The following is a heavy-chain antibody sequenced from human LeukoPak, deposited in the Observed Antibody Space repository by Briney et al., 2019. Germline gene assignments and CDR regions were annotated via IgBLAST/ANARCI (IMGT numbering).Heavy chain of an antibody. D-gene: IGHD3-16*01. J-gene: IGHJ4*02. CDR3: ARGGLGGGYFDD. Sequence: TGGSLRLSCAASGFPVSSNYMNWVRQAPGKGLEWVSIIYSGDNTYYADSVKGRFTISRDNSKNTSYLKMNSLRAEDPALYYWARGGLGGGYFDDWGQGTLVTVSS. V-gene: IGHV3-66*02. CDR2: IYSGDNT. CDR1: GFPVSSNY.